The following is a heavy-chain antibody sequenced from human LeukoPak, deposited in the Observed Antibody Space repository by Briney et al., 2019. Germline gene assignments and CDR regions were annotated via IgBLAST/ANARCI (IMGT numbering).Heavy chain of an antibody. CDR3: ARFTVTTCPYCFDY. D-gene: IGHD4-17*01. CDR2: ISSSGSTI. CDR1: GFTFSSYE. Sequence: GGSLRLSCAASGFTFSSYEMNWVRQAPGKGLEWVSYISSSGSTIYYADSVKGRFTISRDNAKNSLYLQMNSLRAEDTAVYYCARFTVTTCPYCFDYWGQGTLVTVSS. V-gene: IGHV3-48*03. J-gene: IGHJ4*02.